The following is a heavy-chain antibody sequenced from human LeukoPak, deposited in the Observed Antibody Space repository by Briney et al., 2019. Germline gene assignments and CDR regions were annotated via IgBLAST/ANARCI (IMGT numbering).Heavy chain of an antibody. CDR3: GTESPVRGWFDP. V-gene: IGHV4-39*01. CDR2: IYYSGST. CDR1: GGSISSSSYY. J-gene: IGHJ5*02. Sequence: SETLSLTCTVSGGSISSSSYYWGWIRQPPGKGLEWIGSIYYSGSTYHNPSLKSRVTISVDTSKNQFSLKLSSVTAADTAVYYCGTESPVRGWFDPWGQGTLVTVSS.